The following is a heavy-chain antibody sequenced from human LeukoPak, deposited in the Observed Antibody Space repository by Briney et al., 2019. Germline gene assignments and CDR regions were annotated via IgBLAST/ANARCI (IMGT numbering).Heavy chain of an antibody. V-gene: IGHV3-74*01. D-gene: IGHD1-1*01. CDR3: ARELNWAPDY. CDR1: GFTFSSYW. CDR2: INSDGSST. J-gene: IGHJ4*02. Sequence: GGPLRLFCPASGFTFSSYWMQWVRQAPGKGLVWVSRINSDGSSTSNADSVKGRFTISRDNAKNTLFLQMNSLRAEDTAVYYCARELNWAPDYWGQGTLVTVSS.